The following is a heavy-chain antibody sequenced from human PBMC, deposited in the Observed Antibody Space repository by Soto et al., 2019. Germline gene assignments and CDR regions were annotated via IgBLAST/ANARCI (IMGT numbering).Heavy chain of an antibody. V-gene: IGHV1-46*03. CDR1: GYTFTSYY. CDR2: INPSGGST. J-gene: IGHJ4*02. CDR3: ARGPSVLTGKYYFEY. D-gene: IGHD1-20*01. Sequence: ASVKVSCKASGYTFTSYYMHWVRQAPGQGLEWMGIINPSGGSTSYAQKFQGRVTMTRDTSTSTVYMELSSLRSEDTAVYYCARGPSVLTGKYYFEYWGQGALVTVSS.